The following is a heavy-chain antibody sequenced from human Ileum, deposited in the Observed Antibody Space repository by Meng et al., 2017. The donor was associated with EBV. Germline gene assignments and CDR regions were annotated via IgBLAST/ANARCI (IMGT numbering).Heavy chain of an antibody. Sequence: QVICGGRAAGLLKPSAALSLAVAVSGYSIRVTNWWGWIRQPPGKGLEWIGYIYYSGSTSYNPSLKSRVTMSVDTSKNQFSLNLNSVTAVDTAVYYCARNVPGTSAYYDWGQGTLVTVSS. CDR2: IYYSGST. D-gene: IGHD3-22*01. CDR3: ARNVPGTSAYYD. J-gene: IGHJ4*02. CDR1: GYSIRVTNW. V-gene: IGHV4-28*01.